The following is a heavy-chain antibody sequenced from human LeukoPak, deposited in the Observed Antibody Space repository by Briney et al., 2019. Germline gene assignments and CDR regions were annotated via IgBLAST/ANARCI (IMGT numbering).Heavy chain of an antibody. CDR3: ARHGEYGDYVDY. Sequence: GESLKISCKGSGYIFTSYWINWVRQMPGKGLEWMGIINPGDSNTRYSPSFQGQVTISADKSINTAYLQWSSLKASDTAMYYCARHGEYGDYVDYWGQGTLVTVSS. J-gene: IGHJ4*02. CDR1: GYIFTSYW. CDR2: INPGDSNT. D-gene: IGHD4-17*01. V-gene: IGHV5-51*01.